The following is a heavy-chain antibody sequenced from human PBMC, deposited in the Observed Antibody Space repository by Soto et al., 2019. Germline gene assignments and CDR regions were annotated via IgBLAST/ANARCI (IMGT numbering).Heavy chain of an antibody. Sequence: EVQLVESGGGLVQPGGSLRLSCAASGFTFSSYSMNWVRQAPGKGLEWVSYISSSSSTIYYADSVKGRFTISRDNAKNSLYPQMNSLRAEDTAVYYCARDSNYGYYYYYMDVWGKGTTVTVSS. CDR2: ISSSSSTI. CDR3: ARDSNYGYYYYYMDV. J-gene: IGHJ6*03. D-gene: IGHD4-4*01. CDR1: GFTFSSYS. V-gene: IGHV3-48*01.